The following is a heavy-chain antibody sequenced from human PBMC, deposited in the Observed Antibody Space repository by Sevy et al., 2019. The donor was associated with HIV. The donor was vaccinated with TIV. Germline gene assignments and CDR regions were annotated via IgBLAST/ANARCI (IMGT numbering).Heavy chain of an antibody. Sequence: GGSLRLSCAASGFTLSSYGMHWVRQAPGKGLEWVAVIRYDGSNKYYADSVKGRFTISRDNCKNTLYLQMNSLRAEDTAVYYCARDRVGITISAEWGGGMDVWGQGTTVTVSS. CDR3: ARDRVGITISAEWGGGMDV. CDR1: GFTLSSYG. CDR2: IRYDGSNK. V-gene: IGHV3-33*01. D-gene: IGHD3-3*01. J-gene: IGHJ6*02.